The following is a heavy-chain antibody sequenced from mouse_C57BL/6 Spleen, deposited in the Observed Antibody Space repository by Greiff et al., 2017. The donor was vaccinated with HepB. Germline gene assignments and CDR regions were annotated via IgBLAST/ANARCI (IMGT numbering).Heavy chain of an antibody. D-gene: IGHD2-3*01. CDR2: IDPSDSYT. V-gene: IGHV1-69*01. J-gene: IGHJ4*01. Sequence: QVQLQQPGAELVMPGASVKLSCKASGYTFTSYWMHWVKQRPGQGLEWIGEIDPSDSYTNYYQKFKGKSTLTVDKSSSTAYMHLSSLTSEDSAVYYCARSGEVYEGYPYAMEYRGQGTSVTVSS. CDR3: ARSGEVYEGYPYAMEY. CDR1: GYTFTSYW.